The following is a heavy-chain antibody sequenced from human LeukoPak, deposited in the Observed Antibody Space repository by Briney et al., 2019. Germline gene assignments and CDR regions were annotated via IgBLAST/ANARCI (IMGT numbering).Heavy chain of an antibody. CDR3: ARDADLGYCSSTSCYKGGSY. J-gene: IGHJ4*02. V-gene: IGHV1-69*13. CDR1: GGTFSSYA. D-gene: IGHD2-2*02. CDR2: IIPIFGTA. Sequence: ASVKVSCKASGGTFSSYAISWVRQAPGQGLEWMGRIIPIFGTANYAQKFQGRVTITADESTSTAYMELSSLRSEDTAVYYCARDADLGYCSSTSCYKGGSYWGQGTLVTVSS.